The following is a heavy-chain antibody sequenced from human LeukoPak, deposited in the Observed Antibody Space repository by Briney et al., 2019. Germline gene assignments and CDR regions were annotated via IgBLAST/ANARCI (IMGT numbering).Heavy chain of an antibody. CDR2: IYYSGST. CDR3: AREAQQYSGSYYVDY. V-gene: IGHV4-59*01. Sequence: PSETLSLTCTVSGGSISSYYWSWIRQPPGKGLEGIGYIYYSGSTNYNPSLKSRVTISVDTSKNQFALKLSSVTAADTAVYYCAREAQQYSGSYYVDYWGQGTLVAVSS. CDR1: GGSISSYY. J-gene: IGHJ4*02. D-gene: IGHD1-26*01.